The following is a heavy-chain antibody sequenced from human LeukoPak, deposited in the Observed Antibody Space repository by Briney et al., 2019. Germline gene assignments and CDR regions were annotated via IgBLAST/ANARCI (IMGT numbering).Heavy chain of an antibody. D-gene: IGHD6-13*01. CDR3: ARDVVGSSNNGMDV. V-gene: IGHV3-23*01. CDR1: GFTFSSYA. J-gene: IGHJ6*02. Sequence: GGSLRLSCAASGFTFSSYAMSWVRQAPGKGLEWVSAISGSGGSTYYADSVKGRFTISRDNSKNTLYLQMNSLRAEDTAVYYCARDVVGSSNNGMDVWGQGTTVTVSS. CDR2: ISGSGGST.